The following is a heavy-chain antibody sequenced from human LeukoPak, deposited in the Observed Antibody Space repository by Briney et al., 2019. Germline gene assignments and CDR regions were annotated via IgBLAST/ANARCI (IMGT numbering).Heavy chain of an antibody. CDR1: GGSISSGSIY. CDR2: IYTSGSP. J-gene: IGHJ6*03. V-gene: IGHV4-61*09. CDR3: ARDGPTTVTSYYYYYYYYMDV. Sequence: SETLSLTCTVSGGSISSGSIYWSWIRQPAGEGLEWIGHIYTSGSPNYNPSLKSRVTISVDTSKNQFSLKLSSVTAADTAVYYCARDGPTTVTSYYYYYYYYMDVWGKGTTVTVSS. D-gene: IGHD4-17*01.